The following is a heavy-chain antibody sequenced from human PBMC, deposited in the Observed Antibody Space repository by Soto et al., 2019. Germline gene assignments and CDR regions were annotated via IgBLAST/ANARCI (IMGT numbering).Heavy chain of an antibody. CDR3: ARDAASMVRGSIWFDP. CDR2: IYYSGST. CDR1: GGSISSYY. J-gene: IGHJ5*02. V-gene: IGHV4-59*01. Sequence: SETLSLTCTVSGGSISSYYWSWIRQPPGKGLEWIGYIYYSGSTNYNPSLKSRVTISVDTSKNRFSLKLSSVTAADTAVYYCARDAASMVRGSIWFDPWGQGTLVTVS. D-gene: IGHD3-10*01.